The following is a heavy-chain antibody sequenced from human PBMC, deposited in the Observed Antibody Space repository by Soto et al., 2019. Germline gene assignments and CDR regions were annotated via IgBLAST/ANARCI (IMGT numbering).Heavy chain of an antibody. CDR2: ISSSSSTI. V-gene: IGHV3-48*02. J-gene: IGHJ3*02. Sequence: PGGSLRLSCAVSGFTFSSYSMNWVRQAPGKGLEWVSYISSSSSTIYYADSVKGRFTISRDNAKNSLYLQMNSLRDEDTAVYYCARPMYSSSHDAFDIWGQGTIVTVS. CDR1: GFTFSSYS. CDR3: ARPMYSSSHDAFDI. D-gene: IGHD6-13*01.